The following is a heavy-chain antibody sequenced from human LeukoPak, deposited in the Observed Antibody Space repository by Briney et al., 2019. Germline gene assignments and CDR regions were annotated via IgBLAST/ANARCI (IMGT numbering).Heavy chain of an antibody. V-gene: IGHV3-66*01. J-gene: IGHJ3*02. CDR3: ARGGTGARRDDTFDI. CDR2: IYSGGST. CDR1: GFTVSGSY. D-gene: IGHD1-7*01. Sequence: GGSLRLSCAASGFTVSGSYMSWVRQAPGKGLEWVSVIYSGGSTFYADSVKGRFTISRDNAKNSLYLQMNSLRAEDTAVYYCARGGTGARRDDTFDIWGQGAMVTVFS.